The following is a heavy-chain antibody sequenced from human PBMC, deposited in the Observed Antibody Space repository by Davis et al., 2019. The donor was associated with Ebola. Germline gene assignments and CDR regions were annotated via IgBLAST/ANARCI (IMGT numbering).Heavy chain of an antibody. CDR2: IIPIFGTA. D-gene: IGHD6-13*01. CDR1: GGTFSSYA. Sequence: SVKVSCKASGGTFSSYAISWVRQAPGQGLEWMGGIIPIFGTANYAQKFQGRVTMTTDTSTSTAYMELRSLRSDDTAVYYCARVLQYSSSWAYYYYYMDVWGKGTTVTVSS. CDR3: ARVLQYSSSWAYYYYYMDV. V-gene: IGHV1-69*05. J-gene: IGHJ6*03.